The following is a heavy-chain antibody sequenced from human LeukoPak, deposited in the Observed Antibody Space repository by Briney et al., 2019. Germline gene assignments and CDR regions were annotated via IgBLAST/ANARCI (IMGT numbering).Heavy chain of an antibody. D-gene: IGHD2/OR15-2a*01. V-gene: IGHV3-48*04. CDR3: ASYLTSIPSGMDV. Sequence: GGSLRLSCSASGFTFSSYSMNWVRQAPGKGLEWVSYISSSSSTIYYADSVKGRFTISRDNGKNTLYLQMNSLRAEDTAVYYCASYLTSIPSGMDVWGQGTTVTASS. J-gene: IGHJ6*02. CDR1: GFTFSSYS. CDR2: ISSSSSTI.